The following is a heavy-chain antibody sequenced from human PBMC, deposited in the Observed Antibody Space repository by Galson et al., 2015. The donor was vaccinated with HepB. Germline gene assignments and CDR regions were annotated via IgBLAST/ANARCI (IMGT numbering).Heavy chain of an antibody. CDR3: AADYGDYVRYFQH. V-gene: IGHV4-59*01. CDR2: IYYSGST. CDR1: GGSISSYY. Sequence: SETLSLTCTVSGGSISSYYWSWIRQPPGKGLEWIGYIYYSGSTNYNPSLKSRVTISVDTSKNQFSLKLSSVTAADTAVYYCAADYGDYVRYFQHWGQGTLVTVSS. D-gene: IGHD4-17*01. J-gene: IGHJ1*01.